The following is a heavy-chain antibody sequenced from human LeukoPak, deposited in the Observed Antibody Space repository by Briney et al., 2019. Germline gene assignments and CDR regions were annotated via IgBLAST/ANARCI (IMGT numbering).Heavy chain of an antibody. V-gene: IGHV4-31*03. CDR2: IYYSGST. CDR1: GGSISSGGYS. J-gene: IGHJ5*02. CDR3: ARDLRGNWFDP. Sequence: SETLSLTCTVSGGSISSGGYSWSWIRQHPGKGLGWIGYIYYSGSTYYNPSLKSRVTISVDTSKNQFPLKLSSVTAADTAVYYCARDLRGNWFDPWGQGTLVTVSS.